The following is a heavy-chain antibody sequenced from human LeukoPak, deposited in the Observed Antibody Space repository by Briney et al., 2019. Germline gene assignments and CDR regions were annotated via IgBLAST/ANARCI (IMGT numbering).Heavy chain of an antibody. V-gene: IGHV3-15*01. CDR2: IKSKTHGGTT. CDR1: GFIFSKAW. J-gene: IGHJ4*02. Sequence: GGPLRLSCAASGFIFSKAWMSWVRQAPGKGLEWVGRIKSKTHGGTTDYAAPVKGRFTISRDDSKNTLNLQMNSLKTEDTAVYYCSTSTEPGLDYWGQGNLVTVSS. CDR3: STSTEPGLDY. D-gene: IGHD3/OR15-3a*01.